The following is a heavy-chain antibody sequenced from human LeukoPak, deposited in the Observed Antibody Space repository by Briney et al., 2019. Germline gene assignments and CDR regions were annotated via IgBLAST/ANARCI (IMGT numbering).Heavy chain of an antibody. J-gene: IGHJ3*02. CDR1: GFTFSSYS. D-gene: IGHD6-19*01. V-gene: IGHV3-21*01. CDR3: ARFRGCTDDAFDI. Sequence: GGSLRLSCAASGFTFSSYSMNWVRQAPGKGLEWVSSISSSGSYIYYADSVKGRFTISRDNAKNSLYLQMNSLRAEDTAVYYCARFRGCTDDAFDIWGQGTMVTVSS. CDR2: ISSSGSYI.